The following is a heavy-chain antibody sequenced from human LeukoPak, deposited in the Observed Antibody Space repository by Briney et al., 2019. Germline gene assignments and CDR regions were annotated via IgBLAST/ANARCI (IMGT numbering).Heavy chain of an antibody. CDR2: INPNSGGT. Sequence: GASVKVSCKASGYTFTNYYMHWVRQAPGQGLEWMGRINPNSGGTNYAQKFQGRVTMTRDTSSSTAYMDLSRLGSDDTAVYYCARDGSSSGGMDVWGKGTTVTVSS. J-gene: IGHJ6*04. V-gene: IGHV1-2*06. CDR3: ARDGSSSGGMDV. D-gene: IGHD6-25*01. CDR1: GYTFTNYY.